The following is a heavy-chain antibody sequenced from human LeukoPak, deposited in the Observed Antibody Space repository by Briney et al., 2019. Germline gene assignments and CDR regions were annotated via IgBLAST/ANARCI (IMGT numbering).Heavy chain of an antibody. Sequence: GSLRLSCAASGFTFSSYAMHWVRQAPGKGLEWVAVISYDGSNKYYADSVKGRFTISRDNPKNTLYLQMNSLRAEDTAVYYCARNYRDGYNSFDYWGQGTLVTVSS. CDR3: ARNYRDGYNSFDY. V-gene: IGHV3-30*04. J-gene: IGHJ4*02. CDR1: GFTFSSYA. CDR2: ISYDGSNK. D-gene: IGHD5-24*01.